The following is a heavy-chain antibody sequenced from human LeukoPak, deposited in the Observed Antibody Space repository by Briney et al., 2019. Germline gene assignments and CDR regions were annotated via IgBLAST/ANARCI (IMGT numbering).Heavy chain of an antibody. CDR1: GYTFTSYG. CDR3: ARMAYSYKTNWFDP. D-gene: IGHD5-18*01. Sequence: ASVKVSCKASGYTFTSYGISWVRQAPGQGLEWMGWISAYNGNTNYAQKLQGRVTMTTDTSTSTAYTELRSLRSDDTAVYYCARMAYSYKTNWFDPWGQGTLVTVSS. CDR2: ISAYNGNT. V-gene: IGHV1-18*01. J-gene: IGHJ5*02.